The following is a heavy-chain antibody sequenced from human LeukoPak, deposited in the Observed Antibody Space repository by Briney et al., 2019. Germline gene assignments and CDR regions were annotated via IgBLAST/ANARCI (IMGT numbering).Heavy chain of an antibody. CDR2: IYYSGST. V-gene: IGHV4-30-4*01. CDR3: AREDRQWWYPDY. CDR1: GGSISSGDYY. Sequence: SETLSLTCTVSGGSISSGDYYWSWIRQPPGKGLEWIGYIYYSGSTYHNPSLKSRVTISVDTSKNQFSLKLSSVTAADTAVYYCAREDRQWWYPDYWGQGTLVTVSS. D-gene: IGHD2-15*01. J-gene: IGHJ4*02.